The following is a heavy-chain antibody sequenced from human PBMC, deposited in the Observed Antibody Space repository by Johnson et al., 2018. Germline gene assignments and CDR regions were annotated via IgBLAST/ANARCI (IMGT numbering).Heavy chain of an antibody. V-gene: IGHV3-23*01. CDR2: ISGSGGST. CDR1: GFTFSSYW. Sequence: EVQLLESGGGLVQPGGSLRLSCAASGFTFSSYWMHWVRQAPGKGLVWVSVISGSGGSTYYADSVKGRFTISRDNSKNTLYLQMNSLRAEDTAVYYCAKSSDHYYYCYYLDVWGKGTTVTVSS. J-gene: IGHJ6*03. D-gene: IGHD6-6*01. CDR3: AKSSDHYYYCYYLDV.